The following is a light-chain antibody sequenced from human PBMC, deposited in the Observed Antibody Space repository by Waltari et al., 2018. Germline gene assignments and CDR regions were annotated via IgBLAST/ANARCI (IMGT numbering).Light chain of an antibody. Sequence: ELVLTQSPGTLSLSPGERATLSCRASQSVSSRYSARYPQEPGQAPSLLFCGASSRATGIADRFSGGGSGTGCTLAISRLETEEFAVYYCEQYGSSPYTFGQGTKLEFK. J-gene: IGKJ2*01. CDR3: EQYGSSPYT. V-gene: IGKV3-20*01. CDR2: GAS. CDR1: QSVSSRY.